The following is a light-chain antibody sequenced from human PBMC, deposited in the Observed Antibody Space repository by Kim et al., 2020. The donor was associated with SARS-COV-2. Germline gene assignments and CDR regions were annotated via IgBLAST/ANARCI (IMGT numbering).Light chain of an antibody. Sequence: NFMLTQPHSVSESPGKTVTISCTRSSGSIDDNYVQWYQQRPGGVPTTVIYEDDQRPSGVSDRFSGSIDNSSNSASLTISGLKTEDEADCYCQSYNRSNVVFGGGTQLTVL. CDR2: EDD. CDR3: QSYNRSNVV. V-gene: IGLV6-57*04. CDR1: SGSIDDNY. J-gene: IGLJ2*01.